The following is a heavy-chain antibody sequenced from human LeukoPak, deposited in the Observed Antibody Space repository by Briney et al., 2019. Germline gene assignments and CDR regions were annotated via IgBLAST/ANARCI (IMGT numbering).Heavy chain of an antibody. J-gene: IGHJ3*02. CDR2: IGTAGDT. Sequence: GGSLRLSCAASGFTFSSYDMHWVRQATGKGLEWVSAIGTAGDTYYPGSAKGRFTISRENAKNSLYLQMNSLRAGDTAVYYCASAYYGSGSYDAFDIWGQGTMVTVSS. D-gene: IGHD3-10*01. CDR3: ASAYYGSGSYDAFDI. CDR1: GFTFSSYD. V-gene: IGHV3-13*01.